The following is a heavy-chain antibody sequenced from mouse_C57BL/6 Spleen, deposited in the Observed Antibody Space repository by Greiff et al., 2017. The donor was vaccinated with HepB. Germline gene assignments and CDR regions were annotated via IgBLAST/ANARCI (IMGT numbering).Heavy chain of an antibody. CDR1: GYAFSSSW. Sequence: VQGVESGPELVKPGASVKISCKASGYAFSSSWMNWVKQRPGKGLEWIGRIYPGDGDTNYNGKFKGKATLTADKSSSTAYMQLSSLTSEDSAVYFCARRALYDYYAMDYWGQGTSVTVSS. CDR2: IYPGDGDT. V-gene: IGHV1-82*01. J-gene: IGHJ4*01. CDR3: ARRALYDYYAMDY. D-gene: IGHD1-1*01.